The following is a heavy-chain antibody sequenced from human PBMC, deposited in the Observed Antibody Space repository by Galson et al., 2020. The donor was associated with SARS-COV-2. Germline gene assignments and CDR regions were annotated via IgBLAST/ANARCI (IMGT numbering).Heavy chain of an antibody. CDR1: GGSIISGAYY. J-gene: IGHJ4*02. CDR2: IYTTTGGT. Sequence: SQTLSLTCTVSGGSIISGAYYWSWIRQPAGKGLEWIGRIYTTTGGTNYNPSLKSRVTISVDTSKNQFSLKLSSVTAADTAVYYCARDAGGGFAYDYVWGSPTVDWGQGTLVTVSS. V-gene: IGHV4-61*02. D-gene: IGHD3-16*01. CDR3: ARDAGGGFAYDYVWGSPTVD.